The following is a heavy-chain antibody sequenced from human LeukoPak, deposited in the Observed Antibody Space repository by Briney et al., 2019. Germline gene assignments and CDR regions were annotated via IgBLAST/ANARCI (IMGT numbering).Heavy chain of an antibody. J-gene: IGHJ2*01. CDR2: ITGSGGST. D-gene: IGHD5-18*01. V-gene: IGHV3-23*01. CDR1: GLTFSGYA. Sequence: GGSLRLSCAASGLTFSGYAMSWVRQAPGKGLEWVSAITGSGGSTYYADSVKGRFTISRDNSKNTLYLQMNGLRAEDTAVYYCAKDTASSWWYFDLWGRGTLVTVSS. CDR3: AKDTASSWWYFDL.